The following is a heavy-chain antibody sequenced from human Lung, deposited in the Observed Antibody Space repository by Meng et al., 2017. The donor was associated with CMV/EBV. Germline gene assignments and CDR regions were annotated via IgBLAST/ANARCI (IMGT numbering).Heavy chain of an antibody. CDR1: RFTFSSYA. D-gene: IGHD3-22*01. V-gene: IGHV3-23*01. J-gene: IGHJ4*02. CDR2: ISGSGGKT. Sequence: SCAASRFTFSSYAMTWVRQAPGKGLEWVSVISGSGGKTHYADSVKGRFTISRDNSKNTLFLQMNSLRAEDTAVYYCAKVYQWLLLGPFDDWGQGXLVTVSS. CDR3: AKVYQWLLLGPFDD.